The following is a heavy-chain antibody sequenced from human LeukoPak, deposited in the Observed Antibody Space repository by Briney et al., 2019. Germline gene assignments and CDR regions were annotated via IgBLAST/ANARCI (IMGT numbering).Heavy chain of an antibody. V-gene: IGHV4-39*07. CDR1: GGSISSSSYY. CDR3: ARGGERKVQSSLGNNWFDP. D-gene: IGHD3-10*01. CDR2: IYYSGST. J-gene: IGHJ5*02. Sequence: SETLSLTCTVSGGSISSSSYYWGWIRQPPGKGLEWIGSIYYSGSTYYNPSLRSRVTISVDTSKNQFSLKLSSVTAADTAVYYCARGGERKVQSSLGNNWFDPWGQGTLVTVSS.